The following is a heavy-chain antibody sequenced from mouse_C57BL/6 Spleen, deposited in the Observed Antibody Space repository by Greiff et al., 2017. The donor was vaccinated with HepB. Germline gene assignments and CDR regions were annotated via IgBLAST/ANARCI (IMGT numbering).Heavy chain of an antibody. J-gene: IGHJ1*03. V-gene: IGHV5-6*01. D-gene: IGHD2-5*01. CDR2: ISSGGSYT. Sequence: EVMLVESGGDLVKPGGSLKLSCAASGFTFSSYGMSWVRQTPDKRLEWVATISSGGSYTYYPDSVKGRFTISRDNAKNTLYLQMSSLKSEDTAMYYCARVYSKQYFDVWGTGTTVTVSS. CDR1: GFTFSSYG. CDR3: ARVYSKQYFDV.